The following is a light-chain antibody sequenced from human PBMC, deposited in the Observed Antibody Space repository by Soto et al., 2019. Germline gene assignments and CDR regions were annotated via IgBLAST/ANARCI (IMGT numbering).Light chain of an antibody. V-gene: IGLV3-21*04. J-gene: IGLJ3*02. CDR1: NIGSKS. CDR2: YDS. Sequence: SYELTQPPSVSVAPGKTARITCGGNNIGSKSVHWYQQKPGQAPVLVIYYDSDRPSGIPERFSGSNSGYTATLTISRVEAGDEADYYCQVWDSSSDHWLFGGGTKLTV. CDR3: QVWDSSSDHWL.